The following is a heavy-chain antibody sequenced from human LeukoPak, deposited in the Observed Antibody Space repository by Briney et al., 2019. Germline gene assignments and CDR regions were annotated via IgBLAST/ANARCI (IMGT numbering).Heavy chain of an antibody. CDR3: TTDLEHYDILTGYLVYFDY. Sequence: GGSLRLSCAASGFTFSNAWMSWVRQAPGKGLEWVGRIKSKTDGGTTDYAAPVKGRFTISRDDSKNTLYLQMNSLKTEDTAVYYCTTDLEHYDILTGYLVYFDYWGQGTLVTVSS. D-gene: IGHD3-9*01. V-gene: IGHV3-15*01. CDR1: GFTFSNAW. CDR2: IKSKTDGGTT. J-gene: IGHJ4*02.